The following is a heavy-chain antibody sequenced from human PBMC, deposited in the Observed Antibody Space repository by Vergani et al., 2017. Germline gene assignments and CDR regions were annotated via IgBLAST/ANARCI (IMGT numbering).Heavy chain of an antibody. V-gene: IGHV1-2*02. D-gene: IGHD6-13*01. Sequence: QVQLVQSGAEVKKPGASVKVSCKASGYTFTGYYMHWVRQAPGQGLEWMGWINPNSGGTNYAQKFQGRVTMTRDTSISTAYMELSRLRSDDTAVYYCARDRAFIAAAWVGYGMDVWGQGTTVTVSS. CDR1: GYTFTGYY. CDR3: ARDRAFIAAAWVGYGMDV. J-gene: IGHJ6*02. CDR2: INPNSGGT.